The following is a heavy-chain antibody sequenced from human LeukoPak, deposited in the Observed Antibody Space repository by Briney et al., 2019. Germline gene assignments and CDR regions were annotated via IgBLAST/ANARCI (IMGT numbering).Heavy chain of an antibody. D-gene: IGHD3-22*01. V-gene: IGHV1-24*01. CDR1: GYTLTELS. CDR3: ATSPQSSEYYFDY. CDR2: FDPEDGET. Sequence: GASVKVSCKVSGYTLTELSMHWVRQAPGEGLEWMGGFDPEDGETIYAQKFQGRVTMTEDTSTDTAYMELSSLRSEDTAVYYCATSPQSSEYYFDYWGQGTLVTVSS. J-gene: IGHJ4*02.